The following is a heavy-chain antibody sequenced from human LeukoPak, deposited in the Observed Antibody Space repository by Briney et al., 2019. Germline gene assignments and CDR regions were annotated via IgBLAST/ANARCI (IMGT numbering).Heavy chain of an antibody. Sequence: PGGSLELSCAASGFTFSSYGMHWVCQAPGKGLEWVAFIRHDGSNKYYADSVKGRFTISRDNSKNTLYLQMNSLRAEDTAVYYCAKGSKLLVFTRDHYIAVWGKGTSVTISS. CDR2: IRHDGSNK. D-gene: IGHD3-9*01. V-gene: IGHV3-30*02. J-gene: IGHJ6*03. CDR3: AKGSKLLVFTRDHYIAV. CDR1: GFTFSSYG.